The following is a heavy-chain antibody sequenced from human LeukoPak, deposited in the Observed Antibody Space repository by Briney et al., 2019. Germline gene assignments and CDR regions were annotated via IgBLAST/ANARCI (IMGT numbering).Heavy chain of an antibody. CDR3: AKGMVRGVKGYYAMDV. D-gene: IGHD3-10*01. V-gene: IGHV3-9*01. CDR2: ISWNSGSI. J-gene: IGHJ6*02. CDR1: GFTFDDYA. Sequence: PGGSLRLSCAASGFTFDDYAMHWVRQAPGKGLEWVSGISWNSGSIGYADSVKGRFTISRDNAKNSLYLQMNSLRAEDTALYYCAKGMVRGVKGYYAMDVWGQGTTITVSS.